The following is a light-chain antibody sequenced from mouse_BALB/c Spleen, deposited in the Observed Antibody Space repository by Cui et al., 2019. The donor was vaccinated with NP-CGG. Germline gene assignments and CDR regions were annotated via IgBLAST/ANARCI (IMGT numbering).Light chain of an antibody. Sequence: QAVVTQESELTTSPGETVTLTCSSSTGAVTTGNYTNWVQEKPNHVFTGLIGGTNNRTPGVPARFSGSLIGDKAALTITGAQTEDEAMYFCALWYSNHWVFGGGTKLTVL. CDR2: GTN. V-gene: IGLV1*01. CDR1: TGAVTTGNY. J-gene: IGLJ1*01. CDR3: ALWYSNHWV.